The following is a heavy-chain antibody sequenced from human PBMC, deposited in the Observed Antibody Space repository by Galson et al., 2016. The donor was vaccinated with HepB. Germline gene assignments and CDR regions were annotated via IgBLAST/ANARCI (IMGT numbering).Heavy chain of an antibody. Sequence: LRLSCAASEFTFSKYAMTWVRQAPGKGLQWVSAISGSGSTTYYADSVKGRFTVSRDNSNNTLYLQMSSLRAEDTAVYYCAKGSLSAGYSYYMDVWGKGTTVTVSS. D-gene: IGHD6-13*01. CDR3: AKGSLSAGYSYYMDV. CDR1: EFTFSKYA. V-gene: IGHV3-23*01. J-gene: IGHJ6*03. CDR2: ISGSGSTT.